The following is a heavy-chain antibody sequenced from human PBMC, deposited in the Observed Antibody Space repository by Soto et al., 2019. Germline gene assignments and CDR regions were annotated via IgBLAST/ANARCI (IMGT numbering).Heavy chain of an antibody. J-gene: IGHJ4*02. Sequence: SGTLYLTCTVSGGSVSSGGYYWSWIRQHPGKGLEWIGYIYYSGSTYYNPSLKSRVTISVDTSKNQFSLKLSSVTAADTAVYYCARDYYDSSGYSSGFDYWGQGTLVTVSS. CDR3: ARDYYDSSGYSSGFDY. CDR2: IYYSGST. V-gene: IGHV4-31*03. CDR1: GGSVSSGGYY. D-gene: IGHD3-22*01.